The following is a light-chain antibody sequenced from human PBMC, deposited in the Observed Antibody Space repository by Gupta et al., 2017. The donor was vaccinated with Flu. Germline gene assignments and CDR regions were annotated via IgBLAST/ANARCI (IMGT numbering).Light chain of an antibody. J-gene: IGLJ3*02. CDR2: SKI. CDR1: SSNIGAHYN. Sequence: QSVLTQPSSVSGAPGQRVTISCTGSSSNIGAHYNIHWYPQLPGPVPKLLIYSKISRPSGVPERFSASKSGTSAALAIAGLQAEDEADYYCQSSDNSRNGWVFGGGTKLTVL. CDR3: QSSDNSRNGWV. V-gene: IGLV1-40*01.